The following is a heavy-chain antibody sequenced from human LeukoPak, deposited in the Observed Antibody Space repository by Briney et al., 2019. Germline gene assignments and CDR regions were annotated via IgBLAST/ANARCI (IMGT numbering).Heavy chain of an antibody. CDR2: IRYDGSNK. J-gene: IGHJ6*03. V-gene: IGHV3-30*02. D-gene: IGHD2-2*01. CDR3: AKGCSSTSCPSLYYYYYMDV. Sequence: GGSLRLSCAASGFTFSSYGMHWVRQAPGKGLEWVAFIRYDGSNKYYADSVKGRFTISRDNSKNTLYLQMNSLRAEDTAVYYCAKGCSSTSCPSLYYYYYMDVWGKGTTVTISS. CDR1: GFTFSSYG.